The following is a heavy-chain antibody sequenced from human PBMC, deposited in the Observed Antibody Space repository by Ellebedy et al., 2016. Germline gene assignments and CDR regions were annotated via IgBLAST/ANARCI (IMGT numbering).Heavy chain of an antibody. Sequence: GESLKISXVASGLTLRTDYMNWVRQAPGKAPEWLSYISFSDVIFYADSVKGRFTISRDNAKNSLYLQMNSLRAEDTAVYYCARAPDFPHPWGQGTLVTVSS. CDR3: ARAPDFPHP. CDR1: GLTLRTDY. CDR2: ISFSDVI. J-gene: IGHJ5*02. V-gene: IGHV3-69-1*02. D-gene: IGHD3-3*01.